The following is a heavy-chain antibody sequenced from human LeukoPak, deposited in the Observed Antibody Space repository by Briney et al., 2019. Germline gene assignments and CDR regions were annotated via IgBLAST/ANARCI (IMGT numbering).Heavy chain of an antibody. CDR2: ISSSSSYI. D-gene: IGHD2-21*01. Sequence: GGSLRLSCAASGFTFSSYSMNWVRQAPGKGLEWVSSISSSSSYIYYADSVKGRFTISRDNAKNSLYLQMNSLRAEDTAVYYCARVSTDVWTPFDYWGQGTLVTVSS. V-gene: IGHV3-21*01. CDR1: GFTFSSYS. J-gene: IGHJ4*02. CDR3: ARVSTDVWTPFDY.